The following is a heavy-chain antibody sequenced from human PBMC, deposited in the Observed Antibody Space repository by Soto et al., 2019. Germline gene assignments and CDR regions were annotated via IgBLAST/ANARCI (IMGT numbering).Heavy chain of an antibody. CDR1: GDSVSSNSAA. Sequence: KQSQTLSLTCAISGDSVSSNSAAWNWIRQSPSRGLEWLGRTYYRSKWYHDYAVAEKSRITINPATSKNQFSLQLNSVTPEAKAVYYCERARGSSAAEWYFDLWGRGTLVTVSS. CDR3: ERARGSSAAEWYFDL. V-gene: IGHV6-1*01. CDR2: TYYRSKWYH. J-gene: IGHJ2*01. D-gene: IGHD3-16*01.